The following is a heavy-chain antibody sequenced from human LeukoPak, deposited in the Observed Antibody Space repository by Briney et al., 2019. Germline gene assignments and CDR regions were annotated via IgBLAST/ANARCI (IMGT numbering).Heavy chain of an antibody. CDR3: AKGQAGGSYPWAFDY. CDR2: ISYDGSNK. CDR1: GFIFSTYG. Sequence: PGGSLRLSCAASGFIFSTYGMHWVRQAPGKGLEWVAVISYDGSNKYYADSVKGRFTISRDNSKNTLYLQMNSLRAEDTAVYYCAKGQAGGSYPWAFDYWGQGTLVTVSS. J-gene: IGHJ4*02. V-gene: IGHV3-30*18. D-gene: IGHD1-26*01.